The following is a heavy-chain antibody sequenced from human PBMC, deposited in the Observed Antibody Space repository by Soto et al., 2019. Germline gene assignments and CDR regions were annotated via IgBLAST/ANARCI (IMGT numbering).Heavy chain of an antibody. Sequence: SETLSLTCTVSGGSISSYYWSWIRQPPGKGLEWIGYIYYSGSTNYNPSLKSRVTISVDTSKNQFSLKLSSVTAADTAVYYCARAGYTHWFDPWGQGTLVTVS. CDR3: ARAGYTHWFDP. V-gene: IGHV4-59*01. J-gene: IGHJ5*02. CDR2: IYYSGST. D-gene: IGHD6-13*01. CDR1: GGSISSYY.